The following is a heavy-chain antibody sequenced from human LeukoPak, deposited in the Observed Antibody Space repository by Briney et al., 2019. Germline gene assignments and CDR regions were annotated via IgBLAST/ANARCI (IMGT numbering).Heavy chain of an antibody. Sequence: GGSLRLSCAGSVFSFTEYYMTWIRQTPGKGLEWLSHISSSGTIIYYADSVKGRFTISRDNAKNSLFLQMNSLRAEDTAVYFCAREGQLLLDGYYAMDVWGQGTTVTVTS. V-gene: IGHV3-11*01. J-gene: IGHJ6*02. CDR2: ISSSGTII. D-gene: IGHD2-2*01. CDR3: AREGQLLLDGYYAMDV. CDR1: VFSFTEYY.